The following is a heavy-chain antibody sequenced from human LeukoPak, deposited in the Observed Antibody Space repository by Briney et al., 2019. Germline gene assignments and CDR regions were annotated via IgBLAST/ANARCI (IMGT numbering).Heavy chain of an antibody. V-gene: IGHV3-30-3*01. CDR3: ARDPSGSYLRYYYFDY. CDR2: ISYDGSNK. D-gene: IGHD1-26*01. Sequence: GGSLRLSCAASGFTFSSYAMHWVRQAPGKGLEWVAVISYDGSNKYYADSVKGRFTISRDNSKNTLYLQMNSLRAEDTAMYYCARDPSGSYLRYYYFDYWGQGTLVTVSS. J-gene: IGHJ4*02. CDR1: GFTFSSYA.